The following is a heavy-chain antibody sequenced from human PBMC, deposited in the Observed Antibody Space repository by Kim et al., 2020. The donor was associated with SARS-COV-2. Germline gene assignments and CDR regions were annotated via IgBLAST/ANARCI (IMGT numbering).Heavy chain of an antibody. CDR1: GFTFSSYT. CDR2: ISGSSDDI. Sequence: GGSLRLSCDASGFTFSSYTMSWVRQAPGRGLEWVAYISGSSDDIKHADSVKGRFTVSRDNARFSLFLQMNNLRAEDTGVYFCVRSVFDSLPNDAFQFWGQGTTVIVSS. CDR3: VRSVFDSLPNDAFQF. V-gene: IGHV3-21*06. J-gene: IGHJ3*01. D-gene: IGHD3-9*01.